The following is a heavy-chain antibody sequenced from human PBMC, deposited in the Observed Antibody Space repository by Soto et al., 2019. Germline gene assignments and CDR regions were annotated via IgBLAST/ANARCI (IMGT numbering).Heavy chain of an antibody. Sequence: EVQLVESGGGLVKPGGSLRLSCAASGLTFSRYSMNWLRQAPGRGLEWVSSISTSGDFIYYRDSVRGRFTISRDNARNSLYLQMNSLRVEDTALYYCAGTSVDSASDSWGQGTLVTISS. CDR1: GLTFSRYS. CDR2: ISTSGDFI. D-gene: IGHD2-8*01. CDR3: AGTSVDSASDS. V-gene: IGHV3-21*02. J-gene: IGHJ5*02.